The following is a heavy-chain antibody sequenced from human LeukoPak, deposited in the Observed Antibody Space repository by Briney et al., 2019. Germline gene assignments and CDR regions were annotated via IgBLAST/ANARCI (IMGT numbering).Heavy chain of an antibody. Sequence: GGSLRLSCAASGFTFSSYGMHWVRQAPGKGREGGAVILYDGSNKYYAASVQGRFTIYRDNSKNPLYLQMNSLRAEDTAVYYCAAGSYQVDYWGQGTLVTVSS. CDR1: GFTFSSYG. D-gene: IGHD1-26*01. V-gene: IGHV3-33*01. CDR2: ILYDGSNK. CDR3: AAGSYQVDY. J-gene: IGHJ4*02.